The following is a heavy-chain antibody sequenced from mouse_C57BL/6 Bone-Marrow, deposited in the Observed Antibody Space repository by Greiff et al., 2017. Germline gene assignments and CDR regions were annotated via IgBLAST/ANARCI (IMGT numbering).Heavy chain of an antibody. J-gene: IGHJ3*01. D-gene: IGHD2-12*01. Sequence: VHVKQSGAELVRPGASVKLSCTASGFNIKDDYMHWVKQRPEQGLEWIGWIDPENGDTEYDSKFQGKATITEDTSSNTAYLQLRSLTSEGTAVYFCTMESYDGWFACWGQRTLVTGSA. CDR2: IDPENGDT. V-gene: IGHV14-4*01. CDR1: GFNIKDDY. CDR3: TMESYDGWFAC.